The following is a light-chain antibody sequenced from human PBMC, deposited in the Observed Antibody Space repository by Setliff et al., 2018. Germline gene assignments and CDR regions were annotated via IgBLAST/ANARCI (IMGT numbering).Light chain of an antibody. CDR1: SSNIGRHY. Sequence: QSVLTQPPSVSAAPGQKVTISCSGSSSNIGRHYLSWYRQFPGTTPKLLIYDNNKRPSGIPDRFSGSKSGTSATLDISDLQTGDEADYYCETWDSSLRAAVFDGGTKVTVL. CDR2: DNN. CDR3: ETWDSSLRAAV. J-gene: IGLJ3*02. V-gene: IGLV1-51*01.